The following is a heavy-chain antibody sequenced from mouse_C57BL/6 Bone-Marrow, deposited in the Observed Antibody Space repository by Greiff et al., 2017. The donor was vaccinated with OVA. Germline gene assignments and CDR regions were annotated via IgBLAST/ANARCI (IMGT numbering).Heavy chain of an antibody. V-gene: IGHV5-12*01. CDR1: GFTFSDFY. J-gene: IGHJ4*01. Sequence: EVKLEESGGGLVQPGGSLKLSCAASGFTFSDFYTYWIRQTPEKRLEWVAYISNGGGSTYYPDTVKGRFTISRDNAKNTLYLQMSRLKSEDTAMYYCARLDAMDYWGQGTSVTVSS. CDR2: ISNGGGST. CDR3: ARLDAMDY.